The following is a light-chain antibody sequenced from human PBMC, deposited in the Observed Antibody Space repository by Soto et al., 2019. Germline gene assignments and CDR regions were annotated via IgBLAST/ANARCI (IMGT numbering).Light chain of an antibody. J-gene: IGKJ2*01. Sequence: DIQMTQSPSSLSASVGDRVTITCRASQSISSYLNWYQQKPGKAPKLLIYAASSLQSGVPSRFSGRGSGTDFTLTIISLQPEDFATYYCQQSYSTPLTFGHGTKQEIK. CDR2: AAS. V-gene: IGKV1-39*01. CDR3: QQSYSTPLT. CDR1: QSISSY.